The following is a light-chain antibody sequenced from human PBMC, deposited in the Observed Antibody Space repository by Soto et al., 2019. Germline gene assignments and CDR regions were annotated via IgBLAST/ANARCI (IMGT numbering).Light chain of an antibody. CDR3: QVWDSTREHPV. CDR2: YDS. Sequence: SYELTQPPSVSVAPGKTASITCGGNNIESKSVHWYQQKPGQAPVLVIYYDSDRPSGIPERFSGSNSGNAATLIISRVEAGDEADYFCQVWDSTREHPVFGGGTKVTVL. V-gene: IGLV3-21*04. J-gene: IGLJ2*01. CDR1: NIESKS.